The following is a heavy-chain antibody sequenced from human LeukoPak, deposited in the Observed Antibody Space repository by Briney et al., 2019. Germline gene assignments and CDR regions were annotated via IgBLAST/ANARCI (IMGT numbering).Heavy chain of an antibody. J-gene: IGHJ5*02. CDR1: GGSISTSHYY. V-gene: IGHV4-39*02. CDR2: IYYTGST. CDR3: AKDNDLLTGYPNWFDP. Sequence: PSETLSLTCTVSGGSISTSHYYWGWIRQPPGKGLEWIGSIYYTGSTYYNPSLESRVALSVDTSKNQFSLKLSSLTAADTAVYYCAKDNDLLTGYPNWFDPWGQGTLVTVSS. D-gene: IGHD3-9*01.